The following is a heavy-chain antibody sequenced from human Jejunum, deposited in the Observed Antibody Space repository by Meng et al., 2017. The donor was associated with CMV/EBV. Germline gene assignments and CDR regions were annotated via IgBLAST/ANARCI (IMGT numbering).Heavy chain of an antibody. CDR3: TKDQVLL. J-gene: IGHJ4*02. CDR2: ISYKGDNK. D-gene: IGHD3-10*01. Sequence: EQLVEFGGGVVRPGGSLRLSCTPSGFTFSDYGMHWIRQAPGKGLEWVAFISYKGDNKYYADSVRGRFTISRDNSKNTLDLQMNSLRTEDTAVYYCTKDQVLLWGQGTLVTVSS. V-gene: IGHV3-30*02. CDR1: GFTFSDYG.